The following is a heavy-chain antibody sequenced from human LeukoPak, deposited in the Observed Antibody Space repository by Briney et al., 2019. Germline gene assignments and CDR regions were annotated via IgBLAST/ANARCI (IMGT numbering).Heavy chain of an antibody. D-gene: IGHD3-22*01. V-gene: IGHV3-21*06. CDR2: VNPSHAYQ. CDR3: ARDRDYYDSNSFSPDAFDI. J-gene: IGHJ3*02. CDR1: GFTFSSYA. Sequence: GGSLRLSCAASGFTFSSYAMHWVRQAPGKGLEWVSSVNPSHAYQFYADSVKGRFTISRDNVKNSLFLQMDSLRAEDTAVYYCARDRDYYDSNSFSPDAFDIWGQGTMVTVSS.